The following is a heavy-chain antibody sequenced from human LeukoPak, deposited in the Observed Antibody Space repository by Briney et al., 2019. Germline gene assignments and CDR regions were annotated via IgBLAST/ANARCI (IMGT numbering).Heavy chain of an antibody. CDR3: ARDHDYGDHGTDY. Sequence: SETLSLTCTVSGGSISSYYWGWIRQPPGKGLEWIGYIYYSGSTNYNPSLKSRVTISVDTSKNQFSLKLSSVTAADTAVYYCARDHDYGDHGTDYWGQGTLVTVSS. CDR2: IYYSGST. J-gene: IGHJ4*02. CDR1: GGSISSYY. V-gene: IGHV4-59*12. D-gene: IGHD4-17*01.